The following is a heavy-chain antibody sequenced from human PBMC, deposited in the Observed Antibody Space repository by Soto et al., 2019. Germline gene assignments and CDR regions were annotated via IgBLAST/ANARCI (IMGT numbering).Heavy chain of an antibody. D-gene: IGHD2-2*01. CDR2: ISAYNGNT. CDR3: ARDLEVVVVPAAHFDY. CDR1: GYTFTSYG. Sequence: VASVKVSCKASGYTFTSYGISWVRQAPGQGLEWMGWISAYNGNTNYAQKLQGRVTMTTDTSTSTAYMELRSLRSDDTAVYYCARDLEVVVVPAAHFDYWGQGTLVTVSS. J-gene: IGHJ4*02. V-gene: IGHV1-18*01.